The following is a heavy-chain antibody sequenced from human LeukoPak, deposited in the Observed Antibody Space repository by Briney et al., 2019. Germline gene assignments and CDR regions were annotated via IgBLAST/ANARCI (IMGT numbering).Heavy chain of an antibody. CDR3: AKDLTYESSGSVIDN. CDR1: GFIFEDYT. Sequence: GGFLRLSCAASGFIFEDYTMHWVRQVPGKTLEWVSLVNWHGTTYYADSLKGRFTISRDNSKNSLYLQMDSLRIEDTAFYYCAKDLTYESSGSVIDNWGLGTLVTVSS. J-gene: IGHJ4*02. CDR2: VNWHGTT. V-gene: IGHV3-43*01. D-gene: IGHD3-22*01.